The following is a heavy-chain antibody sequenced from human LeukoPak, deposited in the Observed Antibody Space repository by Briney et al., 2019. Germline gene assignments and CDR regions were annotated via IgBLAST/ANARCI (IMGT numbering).Heavy chain of an antibody. Sequence: GGSLRLSCAASGFTFSSYAMSWVRQAPGEGLEWVGLIKRKTDGGKTDYAAPVKGRFTISRDDSKDTLYLQMNSLKTEDTAVYYCTTRRRRDGLTGDGYWGQGTLVTVSS. V-gene: IGHV3-15*01. D-gene: IGHD5-24*01. J-gene: IGHJ4*02. CDR2: IKRKTDGGKT. CDR1: GFTFSSYA. CDR3: TTRRRRDGLTGDGY.